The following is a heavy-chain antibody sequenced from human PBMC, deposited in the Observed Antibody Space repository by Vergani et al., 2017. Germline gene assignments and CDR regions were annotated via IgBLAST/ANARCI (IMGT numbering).Heavy chain of an antibody. Sequence: QMQLVQSGAEVKKTGSSVKVSCKASGYTFTYRYLHWVRQAPGQALEWMGWITPFNGNTNYAQKFQDRVTITRDRSMSTAYMELSSLRSEDTAMYYCARDRGSGWFDYWGQGTLVTVSS. V-gene: IGHV1-45*02. CDR2: ITPFNGNT. CDR3: ARDRGSGWFDY. D-gene: IGHD6-19*01. J-gene: IGHJ4*02. CDR1: GYTFTYRY.